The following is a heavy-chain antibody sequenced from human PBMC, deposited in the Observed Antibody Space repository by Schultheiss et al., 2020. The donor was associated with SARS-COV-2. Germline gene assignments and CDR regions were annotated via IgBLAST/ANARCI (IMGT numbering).Heavy chain of an antibody. CDR1: GGSFSGYY. CDR2: INHSGGT. D-gene: IGHD3-10*01. CDR3: AREGHLWFEKNWFDP. V-gene: IGHV4-34*01. Sequence: SETLSLTCAVYGGSFSGYYWSWIRQPPGKRLEWIGEINHSGGTNYNPSLKSRVTISVDTSKNQFSLILSSVTAADTAVYYCAREGHLWFEKNWFDPWGQGTLVTVSS. J-gene: IGHJ5*02.